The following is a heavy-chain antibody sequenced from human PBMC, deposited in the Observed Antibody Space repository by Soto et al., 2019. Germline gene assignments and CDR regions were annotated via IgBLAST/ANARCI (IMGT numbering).Heavy chain of an antibody. CDR2: IYYSGST. Sequence: PSETLSLTCTFSVVSISSGGYHCSWIRQHPWKGLEWIGYIYYSGSTYYNPSLKSRVTISVDTSKNQFSLKLSSVTAADTAVYYCARTIFGVVKNNWFDPWGQGTLVTVS. V-gene: IGHV4-31*03. D-gene: IGHD3-3*01. J-gene: IGHJ5*02. CDR1: VVSISSGGYH. CDR3: ARTIFGVVKNNWFDP.